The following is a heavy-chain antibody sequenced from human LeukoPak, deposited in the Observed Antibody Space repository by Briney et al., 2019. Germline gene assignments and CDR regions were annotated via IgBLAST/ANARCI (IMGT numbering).Heavy chain of an antibody. CDR1: GGSISSGGYY. J-gene: IGHJ6*02. CDR2: IYYSGST. V-gene: IGHV4-31*03. D-gene: IGHD3-10*01. CDR3: ARDTPRLGEDYYGMDV. Sequence: PSETLSLTCTVSGGSISSGGYYWSWIRQHPGKGLEWIGYIYYSGSTYYNPSLKRRVTISVDTSKNQFSLKLSSVTAADTAVYYCARDTPRLGEDYYGMDVWGQGTTVTVSS.